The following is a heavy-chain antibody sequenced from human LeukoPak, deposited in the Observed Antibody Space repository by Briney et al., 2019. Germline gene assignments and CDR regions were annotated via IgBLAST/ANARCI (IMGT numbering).Heavy chain of an antibody. CDR3: ATLQSSGYDYSDY. CDR1: GGSISSYY. D-gene: IGHD3-22*01. V-gene: IGHV4-4*07. Sequence: SETLSLTCTVSGGSISSYYWSWIRQPAGKGLEWIGRFFTSGSTNYNPSLKSRVTMSVDTAKNQFSLKLSSVTAADTAVYYCATLQSSGYDYSDYWGRGILVTVSS. J-gene: IGHJ4*02. CDR2: FFTSGST.